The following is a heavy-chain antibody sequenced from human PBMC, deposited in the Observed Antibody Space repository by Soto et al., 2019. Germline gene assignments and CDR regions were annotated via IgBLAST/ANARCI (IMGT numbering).Heavy chain of an antibody. J-gene: IGHJ4*02. Sequence: GGYLKLSYAAYEFTFDNYAMHWVRQAPGKGPEWVSGISWNSASIGYADSVKGRFTISRDNAKKSLYLQMNSLKADDTAVYFCAKDFTTMVRMCDYWGQGT. CDR2: ISWNSASI. CDR3: AKDFTTMVRMCDY. V-gene: IGHV3-9*01. CDR1: EFTFDNYA. D-gene: IGHD5-18*01.